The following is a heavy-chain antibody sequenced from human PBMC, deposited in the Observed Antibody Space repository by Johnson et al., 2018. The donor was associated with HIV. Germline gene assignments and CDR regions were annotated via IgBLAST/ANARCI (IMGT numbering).Heavy chain of an antibody. CDR2: IWYDGSNK. CDR1: GFTFSRYG. V-gene: IGHV3-33*06. Sequence: QVQLVESGGGVVQVGRSLRLSCEASGFTFSRYGMHWVRQAPGKGLEWVAVIWYDGSNKNYTESVKGRFSISRDNSKNTLYLQMNSLRAEDTAVYYCAKWGSMRATSAFDIWGQGTMVTVSS. J-gene: IGHJ3*02. D-gene: IGHD1-26*01. CDR3: AKWGSMRATSAFDI.